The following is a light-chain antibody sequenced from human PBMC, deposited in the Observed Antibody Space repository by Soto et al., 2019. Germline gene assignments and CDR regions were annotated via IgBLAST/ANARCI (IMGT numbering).Light chain of an antibody. CDR1: QSISSG. V-gene: IGKV1-5*01. Sequence: DIQMTQSPSTLSASVGARVTITCRASQSISSGLAWYQQKPGKAPKLLIYDASRLESGVPSRFSGSGSGTEFTLTISSLQPDDFATYYCQQYKSYSLTFGGGTKVEIK. CDR2: DAS. J-gene: IGKJ4*02. CDR3: QQYKSYSLT.